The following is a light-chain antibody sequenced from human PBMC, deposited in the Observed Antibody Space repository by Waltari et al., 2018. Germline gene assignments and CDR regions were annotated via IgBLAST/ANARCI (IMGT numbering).Light chain of an antibody. V-gene: IGLV1-47*01. CDR3: AAWDDSLSGPV. Sequence: QSVLTQPPSASGTPGQRVTISCSGSSSNIGSNYVYWYQQLPGTAPKLLIYRNNQRASGVPDRFSGSKSGTSASLAISGLRSEDEAGYSCAAWDDSLSGPVFGGGTKLTVL. CDR1: SSNIGSNY. CDR2: RNN. J-gene: IGLJ2*01.